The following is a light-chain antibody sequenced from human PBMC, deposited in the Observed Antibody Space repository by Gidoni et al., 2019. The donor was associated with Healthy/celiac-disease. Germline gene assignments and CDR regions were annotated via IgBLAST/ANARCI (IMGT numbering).Light chain of an antibody. CDR2: GAS. J-gene: IGKJ1*01. Sequence: EIVMTQSPATLSVSPGERATLSCRASQSVSSNLAWYQQKPGQAPRLLRYGASTRATGNPARFRGSGSVTEVTLTISSLQSEDFAVYYCQQYNNWPPWTVXHXTKVEIK. CDR1: QSVSSN. V-gene: IGKV3-15*01. CDR3: QQYNNWPPWT.